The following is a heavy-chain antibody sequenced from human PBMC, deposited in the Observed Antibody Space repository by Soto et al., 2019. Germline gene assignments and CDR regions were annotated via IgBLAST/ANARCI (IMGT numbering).Heavy chain of an antibody. Sequence: SETLSLTCAVYGGSFSPYFWSWIRQPPGKGLEWIGEVNHSGSTNYNPSLTRRATLSVDTSKNQVSLKLTSVTAADTAVYYCARLASGWQYYYFDFWGRGTPVTVSS. CDR3: ARLASGWQYYYFDF. J-gene: IGHJ2*01. V-gene: IGHV4-34*01. CDR1: GGSFSPYF. CDR2: VNHSGST. D-gene: IGHD6-19*01.